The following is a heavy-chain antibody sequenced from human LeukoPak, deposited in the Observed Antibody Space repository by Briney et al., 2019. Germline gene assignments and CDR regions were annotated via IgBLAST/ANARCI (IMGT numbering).Heavy chain of an antibody. V-gene: IGHV3-53*01. CDR1: GFTVSSNY. CDR3: ARDQRDYFDY. CDR2: IYSGGST. D-gene: IGHD6-25*01. Sequence: GGSLRLSCAASGFTVSSNYMSWVRQAPGKGLEWVSVIYSGGSTYYADSVKGRFTISRDNSKNTLYLQMDSLRAEDTAVYYCARDQRDYFDYWGQGTLVTVSS. J-gene: IGHJ4*02.